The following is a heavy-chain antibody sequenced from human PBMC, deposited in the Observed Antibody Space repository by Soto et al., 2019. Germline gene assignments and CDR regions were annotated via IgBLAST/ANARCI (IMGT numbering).Heavy chain of an antibody. D-gene: IGHD3-3*01. CDR1: VGSLSHYY. V-gene: IGHV4-34*01. J-gene: IGHJ6*02. CDR3: LREGYYDVWGYYYGLEV. Sequence: SETLPLTCAVYVGSLSHYYWSLIRQSPGKGLDWIGEINHSASTNYTPSLKTRVNISVETSKNQFSLKLRYVTAADTAVYYCLREGYYDVWGYYYGLEVWGQGTTVTVSS. CDR2: INHSAST.